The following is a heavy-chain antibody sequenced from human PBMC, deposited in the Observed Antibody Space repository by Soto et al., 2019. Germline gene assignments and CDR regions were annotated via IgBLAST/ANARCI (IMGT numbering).Heavy chain of an antibody. D-gene: IGHD1-20*01. Sequence: QVQLVESGGGVVQPGRSLRLSCAASGFTFTNYGFHWVRQAPGKGLEWVAAIWADGNNRYNGGAVEGRFTISKDNSKNMVYLQMNDLRVEDTALYYCARDSIRVPADFDYWGQGTLVTVSS. CDR2: IWADGNNR. CDR3: ARDSIRVPADFDY. V-gene: IGHV3-33*01. CDR1: GFTFTNYG. J-gene: IGHJ4*02.